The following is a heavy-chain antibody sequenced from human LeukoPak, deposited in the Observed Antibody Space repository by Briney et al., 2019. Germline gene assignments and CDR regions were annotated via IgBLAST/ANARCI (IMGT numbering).Heavy chain of an antibody. CDR1: GYTFTGYY. CDR3: ARDTPTEGSSSWYVRSHYYYMDV. V-gene: IGHV1-2*06. D-gene: IGHD6-13*01. J-gene: IGHJ6*03. CDR2: INPNSGGT. Sequence: ASVKVSCKASGYTFTGYYMHWVRQAPGQGLEWMGRINPNSGGTNYAQKFQGRFTMTRDTSISTAYMKLSRLRSDDTAVYYCARDTPTEGSSSWYVRSHYYYMDVWGKGTTVTVSS.